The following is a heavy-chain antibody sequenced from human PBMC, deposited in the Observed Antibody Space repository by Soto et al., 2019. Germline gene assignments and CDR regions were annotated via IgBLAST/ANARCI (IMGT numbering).Heavy chain of an antibody. J-gene: IGHJ6*02. CDR1: GYTFNNYG. CDR2: ISDYNGNT. CDR3: ARDGYYGSGSYGMDV. Sequence: QVQLVQSGAEVKKPGASVKVSCKTSGYTFNNYGISWVRQAPGQGLEWMGWISDYNGNTNYPQKFQGRVTMTTDISTKTVYMVLTSLRSDDTAVYYCARDGYYGSGSYGMDVWGRGTMVSVSS. D-gene: IGHD3-10*01. V-gene: IGHV1-18*01.